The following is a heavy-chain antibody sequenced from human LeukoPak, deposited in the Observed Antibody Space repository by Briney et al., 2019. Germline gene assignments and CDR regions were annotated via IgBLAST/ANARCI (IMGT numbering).Heavy chain of an antibody. D-gene: IGHD2-2*01. J-gene: IGHJ5*02. CDR2: IIPIFGTA. CDR1: GGTFSSYA. V-gene: IGHV1-69*13. Sequence: SVKVSCKASGGTFSSYAISWVRQPPGQGLEWMGGIIPIFGTANYAQKFQGRVTITADESTSTAYMELSSLRSEDTAVYYCARDLSAYCSSTSCQDNWFDPWGQGTLVTVSS. CDR3: ARDLSAYCSSTSCQDNWFDP.